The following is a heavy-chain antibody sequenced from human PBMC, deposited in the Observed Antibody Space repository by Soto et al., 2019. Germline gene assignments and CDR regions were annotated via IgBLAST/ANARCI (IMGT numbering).Heavy chain of an antibody. V-gene: IGHV3-33*01. CDR2: IWYDGSNK. J-gene: IGHJ3*02. Sequence: QVQLVESGGGVVQPGRSLRLSCAASGFTFSSYGMHWVRQAPGKGLEWVAVIWYDGSNKYYADSVKGRFTISRDNSKNTLYLQMNSLRAEDTAVYYCARRNSGYDYDDPFDIWGQGTMVTVSS. CDR1: GFTFSSYG. CDR3: ARRNSGYDYDDPFDI. D-gene: IGHD5-12*01.